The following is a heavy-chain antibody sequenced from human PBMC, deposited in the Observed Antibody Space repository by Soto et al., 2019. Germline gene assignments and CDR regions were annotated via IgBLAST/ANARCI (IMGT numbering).Heavy chain of an antibody. D-gene: IGHD3-10*01. CDR3: ARDSGYGAGNSVNHYIDY. CDR2: VHHSGTT. CDR1: GGSVNTDYW. J-gene: IGHJ4*01. Sequence: SETLSLTCAVSGGSVNTDYWWSWVRQPPGKGLEWIGEVHHSGTTNYIQSLTSRLTMSVDKSGNQVSLELTSVAAADTAVYYCARDSGYGAGNSVNHYIDYWGHGTLVTVSS. V-gene: IGHV4-4*02.